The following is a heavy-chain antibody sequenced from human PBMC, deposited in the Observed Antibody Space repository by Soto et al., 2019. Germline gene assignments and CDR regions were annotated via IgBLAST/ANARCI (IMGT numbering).Heavy chain of an antibody. Sequence: PVGSLRLSCAASGFTFSSYAMSWVRQAPGKGLEWVSAISGSGGSTYYADSVKGRFTISRDNSKNTLYLQMNSLRAEDTAVYYCAKIFRGNPDYGMDVWGQGTTVTVSS. CDR3: AKIFRGNPDYGMDV. J-gene: IGHJ6*02. CDR1: GFTFSSYA. D-gene: IGHD3-3*01. CDR2: ISGSGGST. V-gene: IGHV3-23*01.